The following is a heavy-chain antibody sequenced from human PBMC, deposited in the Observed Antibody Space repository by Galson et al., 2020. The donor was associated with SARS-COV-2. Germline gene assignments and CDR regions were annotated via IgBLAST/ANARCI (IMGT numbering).Heavy chain of an antibody. CDR2: INAGNGNT. CDR3: ASERSTSIAVAGTLDY. D-gene: IGHD6-19*01. J-gene: IGHJ4*02. CDR1: GYTFTSYA. Sequence: ASVKVSCKASGYTFTSYAMHWVRQAPGQRLEWMGWINAGNGNTKYSQKFQGRVTITRDTSASTAYMELSSLRSEDTAVYYCASERSTSIAVAGTLDYWGQGTLVTVSS. V-gene: IGHV1-3*01.